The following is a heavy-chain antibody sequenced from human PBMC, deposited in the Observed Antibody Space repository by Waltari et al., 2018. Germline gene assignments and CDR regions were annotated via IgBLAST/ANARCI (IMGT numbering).Heavy chain of an antibody. J-gene: IGHJ6*02. Sequence: QVQLQQWGAGLLKPSETLSLTCAVYGGSFSGYYWSWIRQPPGKGLEWIGEINQMGSTNYNPSLKSRVTISVDTSKNQFSLKLSSVTAADTAVYYCARVTKYSSGWYDYYYGMDVWGQGTTVTVSS. D-gene: IGHD6-19*01. CDR3: ARVTKYSSGWYDYYYGMDV. CDR2: INQMGST. V-gene: IGHV4-34*01. CDR1: GGSFSGYY.